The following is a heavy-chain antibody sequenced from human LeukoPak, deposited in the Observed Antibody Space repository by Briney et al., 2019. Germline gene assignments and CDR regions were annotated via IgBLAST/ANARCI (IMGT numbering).Heavy chain of an antibody. J-gene: IGHJ4*02. D-gene: IGHD3-3*01. Sequence: SETLSLTCTVSGGSISSYYWSWIRQPPGKGLEFIGHIYYTGNTKYNPSLKSRVTISLDTSENQFSLKLSSVTTADTAVYYCARYRPSESRSGEVTSLDYWGQGSLVTVSS. V-gene: IGHV4-59*01. CDR2: IYYTGNT. CDR1: GGSISSYY. CDR3: ARYRPSESRSGEVTSLDY.